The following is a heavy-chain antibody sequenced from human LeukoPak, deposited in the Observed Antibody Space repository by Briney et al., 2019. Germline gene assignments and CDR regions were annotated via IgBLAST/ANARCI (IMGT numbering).Heavy chain of an antibody. CDR1: GFTFSSYG. Sequence: GGSLRPSCAASGFTFSSYGMHWVRQAPGKGLEWMAVISYDGNKVYYADSVKGRFTISRDNSNNTISLQVNSLRPEDTAVYYCARDRGGWYKDALDVWGQGTLVTVSS. D-gene: IGHD6-19*01. J-gene: IGHJ3*01. V-gene: IGHV3-30*03. CDR2: ISYDGNKV. CDR3: ARDRGGWYKDALDV.